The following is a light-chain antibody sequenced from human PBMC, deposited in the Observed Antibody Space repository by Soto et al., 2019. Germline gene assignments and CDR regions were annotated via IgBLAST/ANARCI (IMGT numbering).Light chain of an antibody. V-gene: IGKV1-33*01. J-gene: IGKJ4*01. Sequence: DIQMTQSPSSLSASVGDRVTITCQASQDISNYLTWYQQKPGKAPKLLIYDASNLETGVPSRFSGSGSGTDFTFTISSLQPEDIATYYCQQYDNLHLTFGGGTKVEIK. CDR1: QDISNY. CDR3: QQYDNLHLT. CDR2: DAS.